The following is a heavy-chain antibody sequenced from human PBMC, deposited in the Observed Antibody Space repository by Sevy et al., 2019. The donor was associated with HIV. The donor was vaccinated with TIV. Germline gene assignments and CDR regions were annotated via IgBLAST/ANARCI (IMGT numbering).Heavy chain of an antibody. CDR1: GFTFSSYA. Sequence: GGSLRLSCAASGFTFSSYAMSWVRQAPGKGLEWVSAISGSGGSTYYADSVKGRFTISRDNSKNTLYLQMNSLRAEDTAVYYCAKSTRSITVIVVVTPLFDYWGQGTLVTVSS. CDR3: AKSTRSITVIVVVTPLFDY. V-gene: IGHV3-23*01. CDR2: ISGSGGST. J-gene: IGHJ4*02. D-gene: IGHD3-22*01.